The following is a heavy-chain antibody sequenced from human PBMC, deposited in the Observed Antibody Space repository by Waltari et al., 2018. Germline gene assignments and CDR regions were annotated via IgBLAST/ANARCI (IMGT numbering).Heavy chain of an antibody. D-gene: IGHD6-13*01. CDR1: GLIFSTYW. CDR3: VRENIAAAGLES. CDR2: INSDGSST. Sequence: EVQLVESGGGLVQPGGSLRLSCVASGLIFSTYWRDWVPQAPGKGLVWVSRINSDGSSTTYADSVKGQFTISRDNAKNTLYLHMSSLRAEDTAVYYCVRENIAAAGLESWGQGTLVTVSS. J-gene: IGHJ4*02. V-gene: IGHV3-74*01.